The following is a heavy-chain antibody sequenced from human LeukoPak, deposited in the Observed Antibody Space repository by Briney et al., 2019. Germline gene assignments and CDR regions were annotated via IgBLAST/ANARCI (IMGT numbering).Heavy chain of an antibody. CDR2: IEQDGSEK. CDR1: GFTLSSYW. Sequence: PGGSLRLSCAASGFTLSSYWMTWVRQAPGKGLEWVANIEQDGSEKYYVDSVKGRFTISRDNANNSLYLQMNSLRAEDTAVYYCARATDYVDIYDAFDIWGQGTMVTVSS. D-gene: IGHD4-17*01. J-gene: IGHJ3*02. V-gene: IGHV3-7*01. CDR3: ARATDYVDIYDAFDI.